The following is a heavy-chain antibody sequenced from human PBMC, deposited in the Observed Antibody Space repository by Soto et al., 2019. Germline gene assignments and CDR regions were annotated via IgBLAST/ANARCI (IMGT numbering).Heavy chain of an antibody. CDR2: INPSGGST. Sequence: GASVKVSCKASGYTFTSYYMHWVRQAPGQGLEWMGIINPSGGSTSYAQKFQGRVTMTRDTSTSTVYMELSSLRSEDTAVYYCARVGFSEYKEVPGTDFDYWAQGTVVTVSS. CDR1: GYTFTSYY. D-gene: IGHD6-19*01. V-gene: IGHV1-46*03. CDR3: ARVGFSEYKEVPGTDFDY. J-gene: IGHJ4*02.